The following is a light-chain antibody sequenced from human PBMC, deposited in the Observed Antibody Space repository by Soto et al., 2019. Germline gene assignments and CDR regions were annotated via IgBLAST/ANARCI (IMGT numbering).Light chain of an antibody. CDR1: SSDVGGYDY. J-gene: IGLJ1*01. CDR3: SSYSISTAYL. CDR2: EVN. Sequence: QSVLTQPASVSGSPGQSITISCTGTSSDVGGYDYVSWYQLHPDKAPKLMVFEVNNRPSGVSYRFSGSKSGNTASLTISGLQAEDEADYFCSSYSISTAYLFGTGTKLTVL. V-gene: IGLV2-14*01.